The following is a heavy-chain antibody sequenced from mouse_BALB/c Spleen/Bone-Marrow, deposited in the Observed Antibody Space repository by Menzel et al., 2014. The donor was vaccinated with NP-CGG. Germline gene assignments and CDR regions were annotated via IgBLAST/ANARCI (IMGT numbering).Heavy chain of an antibody. J-gene: IGHJ2*01. V-gene: IGHV1-54*02. Sequence: QVQLKQSGAALVRPGTSVKVSCKASGYAFTNYLIDWVRQRPGQGLEWIGVINPGSGGTTYNEKFKGRTTLTADKSSNTAYMQLSSLTSDDSAVYFCATNWVDYWGQGTTLTVSS. D-gene: IGHD4-1*01. CDR1: GYAFTNYL. CDR2: INPGSGGT. CDR3: ATNWVDY.